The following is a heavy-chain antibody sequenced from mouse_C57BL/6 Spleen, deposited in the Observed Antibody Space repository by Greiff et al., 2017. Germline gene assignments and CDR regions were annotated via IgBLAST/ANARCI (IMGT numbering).Heavy chain of an antibody. CDR2: IHPNGGST. D-gene: IGHD2-14*01. V-gene: IGHV1-64*01. CDR3: ARRDRELSPYYYAMDY. J-gene: IGHJ4*01. CDR1: GYTFTSYW. Sequence: VQLQQPGAELVKPGASVKLSCKASGYTFTSYWMHWVKQRPGQGLEWIGMIHPNGGSTNYNEKFKSKATLTVDKSSTTAYMQLSSLTSEDSAVYYCARRDRELSPYYYAMDYWGQGTSVTVSS.